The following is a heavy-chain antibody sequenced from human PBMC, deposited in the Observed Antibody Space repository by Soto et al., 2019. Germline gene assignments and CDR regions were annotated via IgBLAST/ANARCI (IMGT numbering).Heavy chain of an antibody. J-gene: IGHJ4*02. CDR3: ARGNYGASGIDY. V-gene: IGHV3-33*01. CDR1: GFTFSNYG. D-gene: IGHD1-7*01. Sequence: QVQLVESGGGVVQPGRSLRLSCEGSGFTFSNYGIHWVRQAPGMGLDWVAVIWYDGNNKYNSESVKGRFTISRDNSKNTVFLEMSSLRAEDTAVYYCARGNYGASGIDYWGPGALVTVSS. CDR2: IWYDGNNK.